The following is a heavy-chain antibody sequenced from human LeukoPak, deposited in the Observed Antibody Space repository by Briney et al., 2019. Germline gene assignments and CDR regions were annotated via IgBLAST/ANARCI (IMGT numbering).Heavy chain of an antibody. CDR1: GFSFSSHE. V-gene: IGHV3-48*03. J-gene: IGHJ3*02. CDR2: ISSSGSTI. Sequence: PGGSLRLSCAASGFSFSSHEMNWVRQAPGKGLEWVSHISSSGSTIYYADSVKGRFTISRDNAKNTLHLQMNSLRAEDTAVYYCARGGYCSTTICYRRNAFDIWGQGTMVTVSS. CDR3: ARGGYCSTTICYRRNAFDI. D-gene: IGHD2-2*01.